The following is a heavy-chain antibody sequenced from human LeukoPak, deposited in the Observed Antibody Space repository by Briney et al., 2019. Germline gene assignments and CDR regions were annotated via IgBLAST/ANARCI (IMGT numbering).Heavy chain of an antibody. V-gene: IGHV3-33*01. CDR2: IWYNGSDK. J-gene: IGHJ4*02. CDR3: ARPVVLGAYLRGANYFDS. CDR1: GFTFSNYG. Sequence: GRSLRLSCAASGFTFSNYGMHWVRQAPGKGLEWVAVIWYNGSDKYHADSVKGRFTISRDNSKNTLYLQMNSLRVEDTAVYYCARPVVLGAYLRGANYFDSWGQGTLVTVSS. D-gene: IGHD3-16*01.